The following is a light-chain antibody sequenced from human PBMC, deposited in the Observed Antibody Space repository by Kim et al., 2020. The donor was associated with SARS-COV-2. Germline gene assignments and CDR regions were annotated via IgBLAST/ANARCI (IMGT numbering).Light chain of an antibody. CDR2: DTN. J-gene: IGLJ3*02. CDR3: MLSYSGAWV. CDR1: TEAVTSGHY. Sequence: PGGTVTLTGGSSTEAVTSGHYPYWFQQKPGQAPKTLIYDTNIKHSWTPARFSGSLPGDKAALTLSNALPDDEAEYYCMLSYSGAWVFGGGTQLTVL. V-gene: IGLV7-46*01.